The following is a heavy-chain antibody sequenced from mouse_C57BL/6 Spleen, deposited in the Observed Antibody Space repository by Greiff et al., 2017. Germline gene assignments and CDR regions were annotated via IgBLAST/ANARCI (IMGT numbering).Heavy chain of an antibody. CDR1: GYTFTDYN. CDR3: ARWVYDYVGYFDV. Sequence: VQLQQSGPELVKPGASVKMSCKASGYTFTDYNMHWVKQSHGKSLEWIGYINPNNGGSSYNQKFKGKATLTVNKSSSTAYMELRSLTSEDSAVYYCARWVYDYVGYFDVWGTGTTVTVSS. CDR2: INPNNGGS. J-gene: IGHJ1*03. D-gene: IGHD2-4*01. V-gene: IGHV1-22*01.